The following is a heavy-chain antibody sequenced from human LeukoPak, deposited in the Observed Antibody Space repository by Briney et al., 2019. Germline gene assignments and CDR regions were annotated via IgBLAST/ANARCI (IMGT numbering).Heavy chain of an antibody. D-gene: IGHD6-13*01. Sequence: GGSLRLSCAPSGLTFDDYAMHCVRQAPGKGLEWVSGISWNSGSIGYADSVKGRLTISRDNATNSLYRQTNSLRAEGLAFYYCAKGRYSSSLTGEIDFWGQGTLVTVSS. CDR2: ISWNSGSI. CDR1: GLTFDDYA. J-gene: IGHJ4*02. CDR3: AKGRYSSSLTGEIDF. V-gene: IGHV3-9*03.